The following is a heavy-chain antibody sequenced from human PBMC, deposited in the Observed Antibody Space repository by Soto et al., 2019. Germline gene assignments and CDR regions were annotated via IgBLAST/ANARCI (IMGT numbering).Heavy chain of an antibody. D-gene: IGHD5-18*01. Sequence: PSETLSLTCAVYGGSFSGYYWSWIRQPPGKGLEWIGEINHSGSTNYNPSLKSRVTISVDTSKNQFSLKLSSVTAADTAVYYCARGLRGYSYGRLYYYYGMDVRGQGTTVTVSS. CDR3: ARGLRGYSYGRLYYYYGMDV. CDR2: INHSGST. V-gene: IGHV4-34*01. J-gene: IGHJ6*02. CDR1: GGSFSGYY.